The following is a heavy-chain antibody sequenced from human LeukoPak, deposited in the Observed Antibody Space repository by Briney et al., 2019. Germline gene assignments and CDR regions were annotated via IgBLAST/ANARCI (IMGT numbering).Heavy chain of an antibody. CDR1: GGSISSGGYY. CDR3: ARYSSSYQFDP. D-gene: IGHD6-13*01. V-gene: IGHV4-31*03. J-gene: IGHJ5*02. Sequence: PSETLSLTCTVSGGSISSGGYYWSWIRQHPGKGLEWIGYIYYSGSTYYNPSLKSRVTISVDRSKNQFSLKLSSVTAADTAVYYCARYSSSYQFDPWGQGTLVTVSS. CDR2: IYYSGST.